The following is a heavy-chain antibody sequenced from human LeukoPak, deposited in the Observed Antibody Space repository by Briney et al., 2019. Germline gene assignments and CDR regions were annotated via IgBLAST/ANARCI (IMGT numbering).Heavy chain of an antibody. J-gene: IGHJ4*02. V-gene: IGHV4-4*02. Sequence: PSETLSLTCAVAGGSISRSNWGSWVRQPPGKGREWIGEIYHSGSTNYNPSLKSRVTISVDKSKNQFSLKLSSVTAADTAVYYCARGDCSGGSCAYFNYWGQGTLVTVSS. CDR1: GGSISRSNW. CDR2: IYHSGST. CDR3: ARGDCSGGSCAYFNY. D-gene: IGHD2-15*01.